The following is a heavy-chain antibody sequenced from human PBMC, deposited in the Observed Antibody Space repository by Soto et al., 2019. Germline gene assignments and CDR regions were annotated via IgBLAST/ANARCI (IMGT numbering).Heavy chain of an antibody. V-gene: IGHV4-59*08. J-gene: IGHJ5*02. D-gene: IGHD1-1*01. CDR3: AKQGGKYGIRTFDP. CDR2: IYYSGNT. CDR1: GGSISSDY. Sequence: SETLSLTCTVSGGSISSDYWSWIRQSPGKGLEWIGYIYYSGNTKYNPSLKSRVTISVDASKNQVSLNLRSVTAADTAVYYCAKQGGKYGIRTFDPWGQGTLVTVS.